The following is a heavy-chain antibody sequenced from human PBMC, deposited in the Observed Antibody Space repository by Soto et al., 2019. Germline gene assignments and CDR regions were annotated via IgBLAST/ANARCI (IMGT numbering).Heavy chain of an antibody. V-gene: IGHV3-33*01. Sequence: GGSLRLSCAASGFTFSSYGMHWVRQAPGKGLEWVAVIWYDGSNKYYADSVKGRFTISRDNSKNTLYLQMNSLRAEDTAVYYCARDFDYSNYVDYWGQGTLVTVSS. CDR2: IWYDGSNK. D-gene: IGHD4-4*01. J-gene: IGHJ4*02. CDR1: GFTFSSYG. CDR3: ARDFDYSNYVDY.